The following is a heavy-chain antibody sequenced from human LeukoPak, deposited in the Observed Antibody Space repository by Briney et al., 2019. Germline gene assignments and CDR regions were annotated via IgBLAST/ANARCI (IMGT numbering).Heavy chain of an antibody. CDR1: GDSISGFY. V-gene: IGHV4-4*07. CDR3: ARTMDKYDSSGYLEG. CDR2: IYTSGST. D-gene: IGHD3-22*01. Sequence: SETLSLTCTVSGDSISGFYWSWIRQAAGKGLEWIGHIYTSGSTNYNPSLKSRVTMSVDMSKNQFSLKLRSVTAADTAVYYCARTMDKYDSSGYLEGWGQGTLVTVSS. J-gene: IGHJ4*02.